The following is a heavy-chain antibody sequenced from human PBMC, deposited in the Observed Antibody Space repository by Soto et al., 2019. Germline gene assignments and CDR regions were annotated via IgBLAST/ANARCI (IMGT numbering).Heavy chain of an antibody. Sequence: QVQLQESGPGLVKPSETLSLTCTVSGGSISSYYWSWIRQPPGKGLEWIGYIYYSGSTNYNPSLKSRVTISVDTSKNQFSLKLSSVTAADTAVYYCARLYGLDAFDIRGQGTMVTVSS. CDR1: GGSISSYY. V-gene: IGHV4-59*08. J-gene: IGHJ3*02. D-gene: IGHD3-16*02. CDR3: ARLYGLDAFDI. CDR2: IYYSGST.